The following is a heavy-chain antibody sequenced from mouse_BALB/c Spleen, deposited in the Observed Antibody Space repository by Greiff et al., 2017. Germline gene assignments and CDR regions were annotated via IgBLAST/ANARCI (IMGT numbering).Heavy chain of an antibody. CDR2: INPYNDGT. Sequence: EVKLMESGPELVKPGASVKMSCKASGYTFTSYVMHWVKQKPGQGLEWIGYINPYNDGTKYNEKFKGKATLTSDKSSSTAYMELSSLTSEDSAVYYCARRVYDGYYADYYAMDYWGQGTSVTVSS. J-gene: IGHJ4*01. V-gene: IGHV1-14*01. CDR1: GYTFTSYV. CDR3: ARRVYDGYYADYYAMDY. D-gene: IGHD2-3*01.